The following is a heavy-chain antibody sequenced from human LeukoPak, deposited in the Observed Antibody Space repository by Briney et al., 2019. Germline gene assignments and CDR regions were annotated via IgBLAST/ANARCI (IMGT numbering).Heavy chain of an antibody. CDR1: GYSISSGYF. CDR2: IYHTGPT. Sequence: PSETLSLTCAVSGYSISSGYFWVWIRQPPGTGLEWIGSIYHTGPTYYNPSLRSPVTISVDTSKNQFSLEVNSVTAADTAVYYCARDLGLTISANWFDPWGQGTLVTVSS. CDR3: ARDLGLTISANWFDP. D-gene: IGHD3-9*01. V-gene: IGHV4-38-2*02. J-gene: IGHJ5*02.